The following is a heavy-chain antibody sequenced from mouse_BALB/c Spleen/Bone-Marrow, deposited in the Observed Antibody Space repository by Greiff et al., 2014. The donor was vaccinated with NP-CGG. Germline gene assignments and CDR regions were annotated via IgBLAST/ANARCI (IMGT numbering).Heavy chain of an antibody. Sequence: VQLKESGGGLVKPGGSLKLSCAASGFAFTIYDMSWVRQTPEKRLEWVAYISNGGGNTYYPDTVKGRFTISRDNAKNTLYLQMSSLKSEDTAMYYCARRGYYGSSSYAMDYWGQGTSVTVSS. D-gene: IGHD1-1*01. CDR3: ARRGYYGSSSYAMDY. V-gene: IGHV5-12-1*01. CDR1: GFAFTIYD. J-gene: IGHJ4*01. CDR2: ISNGGGNT.